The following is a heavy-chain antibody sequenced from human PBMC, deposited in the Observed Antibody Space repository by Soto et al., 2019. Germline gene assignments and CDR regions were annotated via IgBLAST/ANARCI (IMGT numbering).Heavy chain of an antibody. Sequence: EVQLVESGGGLVQPGGSLRLSCAASGFTVSSNYMSWVRQAPGKGLEWVSVIYSGCSTYYADSVKGRFTISRDNSKHTRYLQMNSLGAEDTAVYYCASTGYSSSWYDPGFYYWGQGTLVTVSS. CDR3: ASTGYSSSWYDPGFYY. V-gene: IGHV3-66*01. CDR2: IYSGCST. CDR1: GFTVSSNY. D-gene: IGHD6-13*01. J-gene: IGHJ4*02.